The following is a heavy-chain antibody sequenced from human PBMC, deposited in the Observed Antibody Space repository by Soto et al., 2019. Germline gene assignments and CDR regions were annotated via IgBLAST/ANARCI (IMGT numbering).Heavy chain of an antibody. CDR3: ARRWGEGRVDY. Sequence: QVQLQESGPGLVKPSGTLSLTCAVSGGSISSSNWWSWVRQPPGKGLVWIGEIYHSGNTNYNPSLKSRVTMAVDKSRNQFSLKLSSVTAADTAVYYCARRWGEGRVDYWGQGTLVTVSS. CDR2: IYHSGNT. J-gene: IGHJ4*02. D-gene: IGHD3-10*01. V-gene: IGHV4-4*02. CDR1: GGSISSSNW.